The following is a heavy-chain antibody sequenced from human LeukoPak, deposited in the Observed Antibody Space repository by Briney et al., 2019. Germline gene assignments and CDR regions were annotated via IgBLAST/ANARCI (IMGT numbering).Heavy chain of an antibody. Sequence: PSETLSLTCIVSGGSITGYYWSWIRQPPEKGLEWIGYVFYSGGTLYNPSVNSRVSISVDTSKTQFSLKLTSVTAADTAVYYCARGYSSNWYNYWGQGTLVTVSS. J-gene: IGHJ4*02. CDR2: VFYSGGT. V-gene: IGHV4-59*01. D-gene: IGHD6-13*01. CDR1: GGSITGYY. CDR3: ARGYSSNWYNY.